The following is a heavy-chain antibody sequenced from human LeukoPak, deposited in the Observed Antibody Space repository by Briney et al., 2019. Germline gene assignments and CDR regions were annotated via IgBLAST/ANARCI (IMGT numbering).Heavy chain of an antibody. Sequence: GGSLRLFCAASGFTFDDYAMHWVRQAPGKGLEWVSGISWNSGSIGYADSVKGRFTISRDNAKNSLYLQMNSLRAEDTALYYCAKDWYSSPYYYMDVWGKGTTVTVSS. D-gene: IGHD6-13*01. CDR1: GFTFDDYA. CDR3: AKDWYSSPYYYMDV. CDR2: ISWNSGSI. J-gene: IGHJ6*03. V-gene: IGHV3-9*01.